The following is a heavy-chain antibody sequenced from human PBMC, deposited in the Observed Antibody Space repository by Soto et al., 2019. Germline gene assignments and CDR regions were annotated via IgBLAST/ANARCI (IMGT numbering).Heavy chain of an antibody. CDR3: ARDKYCSGGSCYKYYMDV. V-gene: IGHV1-18*01. D-gene: IGHD2-15*01. Sequence: ASVKVSCKASGYTFTSYGISWVRQPPGQGLEWMGWISAYNGNTNYAQKLQGRVTMTTDTSTSTAYMELRSLRSDDTAVYYCARDKYCSGGSCYKYYMDVWGKGTTVTVSS. CDR2: ISAYNGNT. CDR1: GYTFTSYG. J-gene: IGHJ6*03.